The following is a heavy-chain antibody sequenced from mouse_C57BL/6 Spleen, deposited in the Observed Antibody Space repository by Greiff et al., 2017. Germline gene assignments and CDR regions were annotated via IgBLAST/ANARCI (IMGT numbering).Heavy chain of an antibody. CDR3: ARHEGGLRGFYYYAMDY. J-gene: IGHJ4*01. Sequence: QVQLQQSGAELVKPGASVKLSCKASGYTFTEYTIHWVKQRSGQGLEWIGWFYPGSGSIKYNEKFKDKATLTAAKSSSTVYMELSRLTSEDSAVYFCARHEGGLRGFYYYAMDYWGQGTSVTVSS. CDR1: GYTFTEYT. CDR2: FYPGSGSI. V-gene: IGHV1-62-2*01.